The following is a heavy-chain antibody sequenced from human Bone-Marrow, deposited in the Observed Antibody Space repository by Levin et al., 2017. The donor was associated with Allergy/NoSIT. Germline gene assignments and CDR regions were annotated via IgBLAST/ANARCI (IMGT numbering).Heavy chain of an antibody. CDR2: IIPVLSTN. J-gene: IGHJ4*02. V-gene: IGHV1-69*11. Sequence: ASVKVSCTASGGTFNSYAYNWVRQAPGQGPEWLGRIIPVLSTNNYAQRFQGRVTISADESTATVYMELNSLTSDDTAIYYCARGLGWGGAAGYWGQGTLVTVSS. CDR1: GGTFNSYA. CDR3: ARGLGWGGAAGY. D-gene: IGHD1-26*01.